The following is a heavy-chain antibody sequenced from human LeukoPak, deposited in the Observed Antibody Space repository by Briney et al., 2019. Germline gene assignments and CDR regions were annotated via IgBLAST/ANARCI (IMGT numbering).Heavy chain of an antibody. J-gene: IGHJ6*03. V-gene: IGHV1-69*13. D-gene: IGHD3-10*01. CDR3: ARNKISYGSGSYYNYYYYYMDV. Sequence: GASVKVSCKASGYTFTSYDINWVRQAPGQGLEWMGGIIPIFGTANYAQKFQGRVTITADESTSTAYMELSSLRSEDTAVYYCARNKISYGSGSYYNYYYYYMDVWGKGTTVTTSS. CDR1: GYTFTSYD. CDR2: IIPIFGTA.